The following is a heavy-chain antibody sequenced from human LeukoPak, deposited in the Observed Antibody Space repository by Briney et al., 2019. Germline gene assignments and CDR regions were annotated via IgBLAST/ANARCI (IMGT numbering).Heavy chain of an antibody. D-gene: IGHD3-22*01. CDR1: GFTFRDYA. V-gene: IGHV3-66*01. CDR2: IYSGGDT. J-gene: IGHJ4*02. CDR3: ARDRGAYYYDTGY. Sequence: SGGSLRLSCIASGFTFRDYAMGWVRQAPGKGLEWVSVIYSGGDTYYADSVKGRFTISRDNSKNTLYLQMNSLRAEDTAVYYCARDRGAYYYDTGYWGQGTLVTVSS.